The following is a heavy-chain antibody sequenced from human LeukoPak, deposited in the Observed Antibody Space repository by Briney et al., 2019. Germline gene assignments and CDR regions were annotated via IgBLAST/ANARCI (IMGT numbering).Heavy chain of an antibody. D-gene: IGHD1-7*01. CDR2: ISSSGSTI. Sequence: GGSLRLSCAASGFTFSDYYMSWLRQAPGKGLEWVSYISSSGSTIYYADSVKGRFTISRDNAKNSLYLQMNSLRADDTAVYYCARELDLYNWNYGGGYYFDYWGQGTLVTVSS. V-gene: IGHV3-11*04. CDR1: GFTFSDYY. J-gene: IGHJ4*02. CDR3: ARELDLYNWNYGGGYYFDY.